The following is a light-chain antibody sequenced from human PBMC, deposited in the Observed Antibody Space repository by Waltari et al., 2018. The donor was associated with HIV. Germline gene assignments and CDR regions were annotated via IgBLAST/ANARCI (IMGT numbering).Light chain of an antibody. J-gene: IGKJ5*01. V-gene: IGKV3-11*01. Sequence: EIVLTQSPSTLSLSPGERATLSCRASQSVNNYLAWYQQKPGQAPRLLIYGASSRATGIPARFSGSGSGTDFTLTISSLEPGDFGVYYCQQRNNCPITFGQGTRLEIK. CDR3: QQRNNCPIT. CDR1: QSVNNY. CDR2: GAS.